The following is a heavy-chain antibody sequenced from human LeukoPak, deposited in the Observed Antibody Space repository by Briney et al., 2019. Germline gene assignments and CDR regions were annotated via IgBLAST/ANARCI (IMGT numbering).Heavy chain of an antibody. V-gene: IGHV3-23*01. CDR2: ISDGGDTT. CDR1: GFTFSSFA. Sequence: PGGSLRLSCAASGFTFSSFAMSWVRQTPGKGLDWVSAISDGGDTTYYADSVRGRFTISRDNSKNSLYLQMNSLRAEDTAVYYCAKAGTGSLVYWGQGTLVTVSS. D-gene: IGHD1-1*01. J-gene: IGHJ4*02. CDR3: AKAGTGSLVY.